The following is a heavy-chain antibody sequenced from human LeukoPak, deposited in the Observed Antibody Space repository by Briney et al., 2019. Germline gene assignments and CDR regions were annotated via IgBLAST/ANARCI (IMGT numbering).Heavy chain of an antibody. CDR1: GGSISSSNYY. V-gene: IGHV4-39*01. J-gene: IGHJ6*03. Sequence: SETLSLTCTVSGGSISSSNYYWGWIRQPPGKELEWIGSIYYSGKTDYNPSLKSRVTISVDTSNNQFSLKLSSVTAADTAVYYCARSGVGATTYYYYYYYMDVWGKGTTVTVSS. D-gene: IGHD1-26*01. CDR3: ARSGVGATTYYYYYYYMDV. CDR2: IYYSGKT.